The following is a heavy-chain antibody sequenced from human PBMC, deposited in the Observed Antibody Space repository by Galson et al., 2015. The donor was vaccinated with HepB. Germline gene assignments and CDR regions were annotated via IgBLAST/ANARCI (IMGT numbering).Heavy chain of an antibody. J-gene: IGHJ3*02. CDR2: ISGSGGST. D-gene: IGHD6-19*01. CDR3: AKDRPRGGSVWFYYAFDI. V-gene: IGHV3-23*01. CDR1: GFTFSSYA. Sequence: SLRLSCAASGFTFSSYAMSWVRQAPGKGLEWVSAISGSGGSTYYADSVKGRFTISRDNSKNTLYLQMNSLRAEDTAVYYCAKDRPRGGSVWFYYAFDIWGQGTMVTVSS.